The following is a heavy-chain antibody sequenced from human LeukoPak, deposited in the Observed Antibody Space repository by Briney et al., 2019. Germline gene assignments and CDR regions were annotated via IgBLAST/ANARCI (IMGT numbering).Heavy chain of an antibody. J-gene: IGHJ4*02. CDR1: GFTFDDYA. D-gene: IGHD2-15*01. Sequence: GGSLRLSCAASGFTFDDYAMHWVRQAPGKGLEWVSGISWRSDSVDYAESVKGRFTISRDNAKNSLYLQMNSLRAEDTALYYCARDRVGYCSGGSCYGGFDYWGQGTLVTVSS. V-gene: IGHV3-9*01. CDR3: ARDRVGYCSGGSCYGGFDY. CDR2: ISWRSDSV.